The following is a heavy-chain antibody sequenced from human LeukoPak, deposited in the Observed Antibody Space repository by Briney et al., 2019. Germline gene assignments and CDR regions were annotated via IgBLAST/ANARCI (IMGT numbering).Heavy chain of an antibody. J-gene: IGHJ5*02. D-gene: IGHD3-3*01. CDR2: IYYSGST. Sequence: PSETLSLTCTVSGGSISSYYWSWIRQPPGKGLEWIGYIYYSGSTNYNPSLKSRVTISVDTSKNQFSLKLSSVTAADTAVYYCARHLALRSVLRFLEWSPMGGDWFDPWGQGTLVTVSS. CDR3: ARHLALRSVLRFLEWSPMGGDWFDP. V-gene: IGHV4-59*01. CDR1: GGSISSYY.